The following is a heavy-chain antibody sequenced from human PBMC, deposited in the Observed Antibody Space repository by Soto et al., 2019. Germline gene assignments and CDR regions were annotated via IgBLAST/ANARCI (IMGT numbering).Heavy chain of an antibody. V-gene: IGHV4-30-4*01. CDR3: ARDSVGATGVDY. CDR2: IYYSGST. J-gene: IGHJ4*02. CDR1: GGSISSGDYY. D-gene: IGHD1-26*01. Sequence: SSETLSLTCTVSGGSISSGDYYWSWIRQPPGKGLEWIGYIYYSGSTYYNPSLKSRVTISVDTSKNQFSLKLSSVTAADTAVYYCARDSVGATGVDYWGQGTLVPSPQ.